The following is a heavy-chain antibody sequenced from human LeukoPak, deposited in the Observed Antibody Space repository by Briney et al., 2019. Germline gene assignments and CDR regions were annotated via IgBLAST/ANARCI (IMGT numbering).Heavy chain of an antibody. D-gene: IGHD1-26*01. J-gene: IGHJ4*02. CDR1: GFTFSIYG. Sequence: GGSLRLSCAASGFTFSIYGMHWVRQAPGKGLEWVAVIWYDGSNKYYADSVKGRFTISRDNSKNTPYLQMNSLSAEDTAVYYCVRGERQWDQFDYWGQGTPVTVSS. CDR2: IWYDGSNK. V-gene: IGHV3-33*01. CDR3: VRGERQWDQFDY.